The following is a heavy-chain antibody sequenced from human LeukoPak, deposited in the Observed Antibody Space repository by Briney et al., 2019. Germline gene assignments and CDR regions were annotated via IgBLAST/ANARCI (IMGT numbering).Heavy chain of an antibody. CDR2: IWYDGSNK. Sequence: PGGSLRLSCAASGFTFSSYGMHWVRQAPGKGLEWVTIIWYDGSNKYYVDSVKGRFTISRDNSKNTVYLQMNSLRAEDTAVYYCATPIYSSGYYDYWGQGTLVTVSS. CDR3: ATPIYSSGYYDY. J-gene: IGHJ4*02. V-gene: IGHV3-33*01. D-gene: IGHD3-22*01. CDR1: GFTFSSYG.